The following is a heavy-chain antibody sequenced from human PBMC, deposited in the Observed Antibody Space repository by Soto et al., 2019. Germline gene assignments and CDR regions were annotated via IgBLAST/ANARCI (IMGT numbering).Heavy chain of an antibody. CDR2: MFYSGTT. CDR1: GVSLNSRGYY. V-gene: IGHV4-39*01. Sequence: SETLSLTCTVSGVSLNSRGYYWGWIRQPPGKGLEWIESMFYSGTTYYNPSLKSRITIAVDSSKHQFSLSLSSVTAADTAFYYGARKEDGCNCLFDYWGQGILLTVSS. D-gene: IGHD2-21*01. CDR3: ARKEDGCNCLFDY. J-gene: IGHJ4*02.